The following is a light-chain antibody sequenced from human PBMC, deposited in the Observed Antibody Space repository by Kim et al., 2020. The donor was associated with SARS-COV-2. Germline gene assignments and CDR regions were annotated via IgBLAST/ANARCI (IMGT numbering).Light chain of an antibody. Sequence: ATINCKSSQSVLYNSNSKNYLAWYQQKPGQPPRLLIYWASTRESGVPDRFSGSGSGTDFTLTISSLQAEDVAVYYCQQYYSTPPAFGQGTKVDIK. CDR3: QQYYSTPPA. CDR1: QSVLYNSNSKNY. J-gene: IGKJ1*01. V-gene: IGKV4-1*01. CDR2: WAS.